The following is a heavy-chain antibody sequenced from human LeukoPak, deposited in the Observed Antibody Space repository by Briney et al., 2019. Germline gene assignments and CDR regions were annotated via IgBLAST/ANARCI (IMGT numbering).Heavy chain of an antibody. CDR1: GCSFSSYW. V-gene: IGHV3-74*01. Sequence: PRGSSRRSCAASGCSFSSYWLHWVRQAPGEGLVWVLRIKSDGTGTSYADSVKGRFTISRDNAENTLYLQMNSLRAEDTAVYYCARDQNGPYYYMDVWGKGTTVTVSS. CDR2: IKSDGTGT. J-gene: IGHJ6*03. D-gene: IGHD2-8*01. CDR3: ARDQNGPYYYMDV.